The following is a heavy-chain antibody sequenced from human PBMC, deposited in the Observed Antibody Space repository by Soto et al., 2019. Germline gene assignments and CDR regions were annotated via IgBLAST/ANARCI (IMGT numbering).Heavy chain of an antibody. V-gene: IGHV3-13*01. CDR1: GFTFSSYD. J-gene: IGHJ6*03. CDR2: IGTAGDT. CDR3: ARGGYDFESYYYYMDV. Sequence: GGSLRLSCAASGFTFSSYDMHWVRQATGKGLEWVSAIGTAGDTYYPGSVKGRFTISRENAKNSLYLQMNSLRAGDTAVYYCARGGYDFESYYYYMDVWGKGTTVTVSS. D-gene: IGHD5-12*01.